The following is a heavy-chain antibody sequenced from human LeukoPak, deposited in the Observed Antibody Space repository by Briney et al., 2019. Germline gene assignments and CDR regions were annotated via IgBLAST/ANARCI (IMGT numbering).Heavy chain of an antibody. Sequence: SETLSLTCTVSGGSFSSGSYYWSWIRPPPGKGLEWIGYNYYSGSTNYNPSLMSRVTISVDTSKNQFSLKLSSVTAADTDVDYCAREDYCDFVVDYWGQGTLVTGSS. CDR1: GGSFSSGSYY. CDR2: NYYSGST. CDR3: AREDYCDFVVDY. V-gene: IGHV4-61*01. J-gene: IGHJ4*02. D-gene: IGHD4-17*01.